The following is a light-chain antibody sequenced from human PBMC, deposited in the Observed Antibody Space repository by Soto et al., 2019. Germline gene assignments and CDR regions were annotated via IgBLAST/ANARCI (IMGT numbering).Light chain of an antibody. CDR3: SSYTSSSTYV. J-gene: IGLJ1*01. CDR2: DVS. Sequence: QPALTQPPSVSGSPGQSVAISCTGTSSDVGGSNGVSWYQQPPGTAPKLMIYDVSNRPSGVPDRFSGSKSGNTASLTISGLQAEDEGDYYCSSYTSSSTYVFGTGTKLTVL. V-gene: IGLV2-18*02. CDR1: SSDVGGSNG.